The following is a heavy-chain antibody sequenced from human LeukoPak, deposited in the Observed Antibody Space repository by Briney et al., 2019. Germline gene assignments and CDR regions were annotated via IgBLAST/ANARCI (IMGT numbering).Heavy chain of an antibody. D-gene: IGHD1-26*01. CDR2: ISYDGSNK. Sequence: GGSLRLSCAASGFTFSSYSMSWVRQAPGKGLEWVAVISYDGSNKYYADSVKGRFTISRDNSKNTLYLQMNSLRAEDTAVYYCARGNSGSYAGDWGQGTLVTVSP. CDR3: ARGNSGSYAGD. V-gene: IGHV3-30*03. J-gene: IGHJ4*02. CDR1: GFTFSSYS.